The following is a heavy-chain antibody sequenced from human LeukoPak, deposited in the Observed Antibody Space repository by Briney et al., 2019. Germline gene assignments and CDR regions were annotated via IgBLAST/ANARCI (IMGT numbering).Heavy chain of an antibody. CDR2: IRSKLYGGTT. Sequence: GGSLRLSCTTSGFIFGDYAMSWVRQAPGKGLGWVGFIRSKLYGGTTEYAASVKGRFTISRDDSKSIAYLQMNSLKTEDTAVYYCTRDPNSGSYSAEYFQLWGQGTLVTVSS. J-gene: IGHJ1*01. CDR3: TRDPNSGSYSAEYFQL. D-gene: IGHD1-26*01. V-gene: IGHV3-49*04. CDR1: GFIFGDYA.